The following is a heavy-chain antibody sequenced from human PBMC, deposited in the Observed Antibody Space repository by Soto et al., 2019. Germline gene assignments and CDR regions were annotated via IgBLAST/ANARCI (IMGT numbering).Heavy chain of an antibody. V-gene: IGHV1-58*01. CDR3: AADSNVDTAMSLFY. D-gene: IGHD5-18*01. Sequence: SVKVSCKASGFTFTSSAVHWVRQARGQRLEWIGWIVVGSGNTNYAQKFQERVTITRDMSTSTAYMELSSLRSEDTAVYYCAADSNVDTAMSLFYWGQGTLVTVSS. CDR1: GFTFTSSA. J-gene: IGHJ4*02. CDR2: IVVGSGNT.